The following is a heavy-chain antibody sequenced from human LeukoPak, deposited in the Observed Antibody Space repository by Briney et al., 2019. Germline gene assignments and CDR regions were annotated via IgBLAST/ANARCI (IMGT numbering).Heavy chain of an antibody. J-gene: IGHJ3*02. CDR2: IYPSGST. V-gene: IGHV4-38-2*02. D-gene: IGHD3-16*01. Sequence: SETLSLTCSVSGYSISSDYYWGWIRQPPGKGLEWIGSIYPSGSTYYNPSLKSRVTISVDTSKNQFSLKLSSVTAADTAVYYCARLGVARGAFDIWGQGTMVTVSS. CDR1: GYSISSDYY. CDR3: ARLGVARGAFDI.